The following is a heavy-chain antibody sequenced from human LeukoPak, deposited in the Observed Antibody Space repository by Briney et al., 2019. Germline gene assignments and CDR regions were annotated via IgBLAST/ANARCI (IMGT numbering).Heavy chain of an antibody. J-gene: IGHJ4*02. V-gene: IGHV1-69-2*01. CDR3: VYGIQLWLFDY. Sequence: ASVKVSCKVSGYTFTDYYMHWVQQAPGKGLEWMGLVDPEDGETIYAEKFQGRVTMTADTSTDTAYMELSSLRSEDTAVYYCVYGIQLWLFDYWGQGTLVTVSS. CDR2: VDPEDGET. D-gene: IGHD5-18*01. CDR1: GYTFTDYY.